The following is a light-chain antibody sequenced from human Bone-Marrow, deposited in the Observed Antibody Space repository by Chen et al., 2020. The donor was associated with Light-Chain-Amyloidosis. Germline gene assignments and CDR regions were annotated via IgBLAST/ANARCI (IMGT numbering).Light chain of an antibody. CDR3: QSYQGSRQGG. Sequence: NFMLTQPHSVSESPGKTVIISCTRSSGSFATNYVQWYQQRPGSSPTPVIYEDDQRPSGVPDRCSGSNDRSSNAACLTSSGLQTEDEADYYCQSYQGSRQGGFGGGTKLTVL. J-gene: IGLJ3*02. V-gene: IGLV6-57*01. CDR1: SGSFATNY. CDR2: EDD.